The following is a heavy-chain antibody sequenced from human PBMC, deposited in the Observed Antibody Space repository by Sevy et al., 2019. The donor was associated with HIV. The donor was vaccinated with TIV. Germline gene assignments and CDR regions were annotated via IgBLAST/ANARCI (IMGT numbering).Heavy chain of an antibody. Sequence: GGSLRLSCAASGFIFSTSPMHWVRQAPGKGLECVAILSYDDSDENYADSVKGRFTISRDNSKNTLYLQMNSLRTEDTAVYYCAKDDLGSIDYGGQGTLVTVSS. D-gene: IGHD3-10*01. CDR1: GFIFSTSP. J-gene: IGHJ4*02. CDR2: LSYDDSDE. CDR3: AKDDLGSIDY. V-gene: IGHV3-30-3*02.